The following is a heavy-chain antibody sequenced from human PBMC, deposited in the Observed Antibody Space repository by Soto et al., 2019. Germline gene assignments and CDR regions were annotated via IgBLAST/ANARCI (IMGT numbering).Heavy chain of an antibody. V-gene: IGHV4-30-4*01. J-gene: IGHJ2*01. CDR2: IYDSGST. CDR1: GGSISGGVGGLYY. CDR3: AREVIPLTTDWYFDL. D-gene: IGHD4-17*01. Sequence: QLQLRESGPGLVKPSETLSLTCTVSGGSISGGVGGLYYWSWIRQPPGKGLEWIGYIYDSGSTYYTPSLKSRVTISVDTSKNQCSLRLRSVTAADTAVYYCAREVIPLTTDWYFDLWGRGTLVTVSS.